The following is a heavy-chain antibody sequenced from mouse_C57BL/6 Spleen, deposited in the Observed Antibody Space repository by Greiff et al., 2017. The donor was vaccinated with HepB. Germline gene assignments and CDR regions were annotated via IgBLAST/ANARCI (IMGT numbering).Heavy chain of an antibody. CDR1: GFNIKDDY. CDR2: IDPENGDP. J-gene: IGHJ3*01. CDR3: TSRDGNEWFAY. Sequence: VQLQQSGAELVRPGASVKLSCTASGFNIKDDYMHWVKQRPEKGLEWIGWIDPENGDPEYASKFQGKSTITADPSSNTSYLQLSILTSEDTAVYYCTSRDGNEWFAYWGQGTLVTVSA. V-gene: IGHV14-4*01. D-gene: IGHD2-1*01.